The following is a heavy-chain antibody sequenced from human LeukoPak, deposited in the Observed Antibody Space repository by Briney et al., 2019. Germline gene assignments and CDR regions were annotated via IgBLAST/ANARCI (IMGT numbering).Heavy chain of an antibody. D-gene: IGHD6-19*01. V-gene: IGHV3-74*01. CDR1: GFTFSTYW. Sequence: GGSLRLSCAASGFTFSTYWMHWVRQAPGKGLVWVSRIHSDGRSTSYADSVNGRFTISRDNAKNSLYLQMNSLRAEDTAVYYCARGGIAVAGNFDYWGQGTLVTVSS. CDR3: ARGGIAVAGNFDY. CDR2: IHSDGRST. J-gene: IGHJ4*02.